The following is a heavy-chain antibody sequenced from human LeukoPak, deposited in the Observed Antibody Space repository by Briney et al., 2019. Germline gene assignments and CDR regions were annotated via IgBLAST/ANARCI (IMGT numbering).Heavy chain of an antibody. CDR2: ISVSGAGT. D-gene: IGHD4-11*01. V-gene: IGHV3-23*01. CDR1: GFTFSSYA. CDR3: ARGKARTVITAVYYMDV. Sequence: GGSLRLSCAASGFTFSSYAMSWVRQAPGKGLGWVSAISVSGAGTYYADSVKGRFTISRDNSKNTLYLQMNSLRAEDTAVYYCARGKARTVITAVYYMDVWGKGTPVTVSS. J-gene: IGHJ6*03.